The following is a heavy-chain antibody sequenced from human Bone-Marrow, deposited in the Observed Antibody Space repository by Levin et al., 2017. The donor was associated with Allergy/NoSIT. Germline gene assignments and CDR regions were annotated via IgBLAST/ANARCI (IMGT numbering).Heavy chain of an antibody. CDR2: VSHSGSN. D-gene: IGHD3-10*01. CDR1: GGSIDTGGYS. CDR3: ARVLWFGVKRDYYGMDV. J-gene: IGHJ6*02. V-gene: IGHV4-30-2*01. Sequence: SQTLSLTCTVSGGSIDTGGYSWGWIRQAPGRGLDWIGYVSHSGSNYYNPSLASRITISADRSKNKFSLRLTSVTDADTAVYYCARVLWFGVKRDYYGMDVWGQGTTVTVSS.